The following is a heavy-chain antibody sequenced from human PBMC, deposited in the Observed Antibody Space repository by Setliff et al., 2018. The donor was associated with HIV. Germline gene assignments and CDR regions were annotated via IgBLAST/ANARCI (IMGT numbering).Heavy chain of an antibody. CDR3: AREGLWFGDRGYYMDV. CDR1: GYTFTDYY. CDR2: ISAYNGNT. J-gene: IGHJ6*03. D-gene: IGHD3-10*01. V-gene: IGHV1-18*04. Sequence: ASVKVSCKASGYTFTDYYIHWVRQAPGQGLEWMGWISAYNGNTNYAQKLQGRVTMTTDTSTGTVYMDLRSLISDDTAVYYCAREGLWFGDRGYYMDVWGTGTAVTVSS.